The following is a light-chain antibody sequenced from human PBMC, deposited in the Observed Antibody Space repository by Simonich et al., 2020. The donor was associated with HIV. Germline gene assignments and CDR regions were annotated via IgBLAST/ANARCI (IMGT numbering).Light chain of an antibody. J-gene: IGKJ1*01. V-gene: IGKV3-15*01. CDR2: GAP. Sequence: EIVMTQSPATWSVSPGERATPSCRASQSVSSNLAWYQQKPGLAPRLLISGAPTRATGIPARFSGSGSGTEFTLTISSMQSEDFAVYYCQQYNNWPPWTFGQGTKVEIK. CDR1: QSVSSN. CDR3: QQYNNWPPWT.